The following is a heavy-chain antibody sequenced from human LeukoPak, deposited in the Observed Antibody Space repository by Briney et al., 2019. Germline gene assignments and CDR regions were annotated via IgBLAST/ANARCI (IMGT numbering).Heavy chain of an antibody. CDR2: IYPGDSDI. CDR3: ARGLYCSGGSCRFDY. J-gene: IGHJ4*01. CDR1: GYSFTSSW. V-gene: IGHV5-51*01. Sequence: GESLKISCEGSGYSFTSSWIGWVRQMPGKGLEWMGIIYPGDSDIRYSPSFQGQVTISADKSITTAYLQWSSLKASDTAIYYCARGLYCSGGSCRFDYWAHGTLVTVSS. D-gene: IGHD2-15*01.